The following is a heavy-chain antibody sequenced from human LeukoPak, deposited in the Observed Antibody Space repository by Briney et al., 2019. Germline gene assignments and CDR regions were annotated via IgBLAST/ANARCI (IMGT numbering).Heavy chain of an antibody. J-gene: IGHJ4*02. CDR3: VKDYGCSGGSCYSVDY. Sequence: GGSLRLSCSASGFTFSSYAMHWVRQAPGKGLEYVSAISSNGGSTYYADSVKGRLTISRDNSKNTLYLQMSSLRAEDTAVYYCVKDYGCSGGSCYSVDYWGQGTLVTVSS. D-gene: IGHD2-15*01. CDR1: GFTFSSYA. CDR2: ISSNGGST. V-gene: IGHV3-64D*06.